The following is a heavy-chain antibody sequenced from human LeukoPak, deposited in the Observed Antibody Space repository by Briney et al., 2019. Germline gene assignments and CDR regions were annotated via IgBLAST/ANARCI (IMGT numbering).Heavy chain of an antibody. Sequence: GGSLRLSCAPSGFTFTTYAMSWVRQAPRKGLEWVSGICGNGGRTYYADSVKGPFTISRDNSENTFYLQMNSLRDEDTAVYYCAKDGFCTSSTCYKFYDYYGIDVWGQGTTVTVSS. CDR3: AKDGFCTSSTCYKFYDYYGIDV. J-gene: IGHJ6*02. CDR2: ICGNGGRT. CDR1: GFTFTTYA. V-gene: IGHV3-23*01. D-gene: IGHD2-2*02.